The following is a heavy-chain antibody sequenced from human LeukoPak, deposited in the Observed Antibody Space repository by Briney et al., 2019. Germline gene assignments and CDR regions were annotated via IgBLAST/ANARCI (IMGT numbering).Heavy chain of an antibody. CDR1: GFTFSIYS. Sequence: GGSLRLSCAASGFTFSIYSMNWVRHGPGEGLGWVSYISSSSSTIYYADSVKGRFTISRENAKNSLYLRMNSLRAEDTAVYYCAREIYCSSTSCYIVWGQGTTVTVSS. D-gene: IGHD2-2*02. V-gene: IGHV3-48*01. J-gene: IGHJ6*02. CDR2: ISSSSSTI. CDR3: AREIYCSSTSCYIV.